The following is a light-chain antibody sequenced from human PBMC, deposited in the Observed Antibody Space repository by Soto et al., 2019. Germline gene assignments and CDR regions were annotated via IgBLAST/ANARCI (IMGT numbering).Light chain of an antibody. J-gene: IGLJ1*01. Sequence: QSALTQPPSASGTAGQVVTISCSGGDSNIGSNSVYWYQHLPRMAPKLLIYYSNQRPSGVPDRFSGSKSDNTASLTISGLQAEDEADYYCCSYAGSYTFVFGIGTKVTVL. CDR2: YSN. V-gene: IGLV1-44*01. CDR3: CSYAGSYTFV. CDR1: DSNIGSNS.